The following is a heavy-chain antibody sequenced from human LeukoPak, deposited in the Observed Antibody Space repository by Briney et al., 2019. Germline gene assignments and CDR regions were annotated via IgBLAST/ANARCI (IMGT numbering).Heavy chain of an antibody. J-gene: IGHJ4*02. CDR1: GGTFISYA. V-gene: IGHV1-69*06. D-gene: IGHD3-10*01. CDR2: IIPIFGTA. Sequence: SVKVSCKASGGTFISYAISWVRQAPGQGLEWMGGIIPIFGTANYAQKFQGRVTITADKSTSTAYMELSSLRSEDTAVYYCARGHYYGSGSHLDDYWGQGTLVTVSS. CDR3: ARGHYYGSGSHLDDY.